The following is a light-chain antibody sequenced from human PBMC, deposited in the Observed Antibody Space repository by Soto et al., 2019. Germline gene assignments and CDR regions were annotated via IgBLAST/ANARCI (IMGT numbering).Light chain of an antibody. CDR2: EVT. V-gene: IGLV2-8*01. Sequence: QSALTQPPSASGSHGQSVTISCTGTSSDVGAYNYVSWYQHRPGKAPKLMIYEVTKRPSGVPDRFSGAKSGNTASLTVSGLQAEDEADYYCTSHAGTNNFPYVFGTGTKFTVL. J-gene: IGLJ1*01. CDR3: TSHAGTNNFPYV. CDR1: SSDVGAYNY.